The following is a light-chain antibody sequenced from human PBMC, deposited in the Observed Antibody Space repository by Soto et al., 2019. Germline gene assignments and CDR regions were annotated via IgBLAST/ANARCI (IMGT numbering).Light chain of an antibody. Sequence: QSVLTQPPSVSGAPGQRVTISCTGSNSNIGAGFGVQWYQQFPRTAPRLLIYSNTNLPSGVPDRFSASKSGTSASLAITGLRAEDEADYYCQSFDINVLALIFGVGTKLTVL. CDR3: QSFDINVLALI. J-gene: IGLJ2*01. V-gene: IGLV1-40*01. CDR1: NSNIGAGFG. CDR2: SNT.